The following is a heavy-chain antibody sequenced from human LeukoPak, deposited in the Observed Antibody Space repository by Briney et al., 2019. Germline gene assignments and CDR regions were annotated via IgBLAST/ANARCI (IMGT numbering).Heavy chain of an antibody. J-gene: IGHJ5*02. D-gene: IGHD4-17*01. V-gene: IGHV4-59*02. CDR3: ARDDHGDHGDPNWFDP. Sequence: PSETLSLTCAVSGGFATYYCWSWIRQSSGKGLEWIGSVCSSGNTKYSPALKSRVTISRDTSRDQFSLKMTSVTAADTAMYYCARDDHGDHGDPNWFDPWGQGTLVIVSS. CDR2: VCSSGNT. CDR1: GGFATYYC.